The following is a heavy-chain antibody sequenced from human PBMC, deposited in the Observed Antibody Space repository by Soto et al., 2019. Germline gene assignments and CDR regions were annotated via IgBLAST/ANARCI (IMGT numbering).Heavy chain of an antibody. CDR1: GYSFAGYW. Sequence: GESLKISCKGSGYSFAGYWITWVRQKPGKGLEWMGRIDPSDTQTYYSPSFRGHVTISATKSITTVFLQWSSLRASDTAMYYCARQKYDSDTGPNFQYYFDSWGQGTPVTVSS. J-gene: IGHJ4*02. V-gene: IGHV5-10-1*01. CDR3: ARQKYDSDTGPNFQYYFDS. CDR2: IDPSDTQT. D-gene: IGHD3-22*01.